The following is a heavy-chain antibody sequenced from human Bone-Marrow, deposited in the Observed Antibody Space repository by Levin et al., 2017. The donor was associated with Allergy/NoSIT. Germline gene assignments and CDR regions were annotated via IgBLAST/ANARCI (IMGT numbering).Heavy chain of an antibody. CDR3: AKAPWMVYAGY. V-gene: IGHV3-23*01. CDR1: GFTFRSYA. D-gene: IGHD5/OR15-5a*01. CDR2: ISGSGGST. Sequence: LSLPCAASGFTFRSYAMSWVRQAPGKGLEWVSAISGSGGSTYYADSVKGRFTISRDNSKNTLYLQMNSLRAEDTAVYYCAKAPWMVYAGYWGQGTLVTVSS. J-gene: IGHJ4*02.